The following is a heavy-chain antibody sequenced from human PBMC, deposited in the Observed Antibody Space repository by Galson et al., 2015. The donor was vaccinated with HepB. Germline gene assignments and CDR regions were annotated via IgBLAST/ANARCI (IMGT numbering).Heavy chain of an antibody. D-gene: IGHD2-21*02. V-gene: IGHV3-30*04. Sequence: SLRLSCAASGFTFSSYAMHWVRQAPGKGLEWVAVISYDGSNKYYADSVKGRFTISRDNSKNTLYLQMNSLRAEDTAVYYCARDSRLPIRGAFDIWGQGTMVTVSS. CDR3: ARDSRLPIRGAFDI. CDR2: ISYDGSNK. CDR1: GFTFSSYA. J-gene: IGHJ3*02.